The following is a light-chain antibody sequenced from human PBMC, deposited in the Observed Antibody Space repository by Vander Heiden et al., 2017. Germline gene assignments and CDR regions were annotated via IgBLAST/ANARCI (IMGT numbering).Light chain of an antibody. Sequence: YVLAKQPPVSVAPGQRATSTCGGEDIGTQSVHWYQRKPGQAPVLVIYDDSKRPSNIPDRISGTNSANTATLTISRVEAGDEADYYCQVWHSRSDHVVFGGGTKLTVL. V-gene: IGLV3-21*02. CDR3: QVWHSRSDHVV. J-gene: IGLJ3*02. CDR1: DIGTQS. CDR2: DDS.